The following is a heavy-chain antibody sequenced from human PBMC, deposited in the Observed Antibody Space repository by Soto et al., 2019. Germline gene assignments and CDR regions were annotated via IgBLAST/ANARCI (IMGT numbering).Heavy chain of an antibody. CDR2: INPKSGGT. V-gene: IGHV1-2*04. CDR1: GYSFTDYH. J-gene: IGHJ6*02. CDR3: ARGDSTDCTNGVCYYYYYYGMDV. Sequence: ASLKVSCKASGYSFTDYHIHWVRQAPGQGLEWLGRINPKSGGTSTAQKFQGWVTMTTDTSISTASMELTRLTSDDTAIYYCARGDSTDCTNGVCYYYYYYGMDVWGQGTTVTVSS. D-gene: IGHD2-8*01.